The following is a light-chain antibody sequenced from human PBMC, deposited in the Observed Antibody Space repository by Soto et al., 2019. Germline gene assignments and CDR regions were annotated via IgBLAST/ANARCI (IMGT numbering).Light chain of an antibody. CDR2: DVS. Sequence: SVLTQPASVSGSPGQSITISCTGTSSDIGAYNYVSWYQQHPGKAPKLIIYDVSKRPSGVPDRFSGSKSGNTASLTVSGLQAEDEADYYCTSYAGTYSFFYVFGTGTKVTVL. CDR1: SSDIGAYNY. V-gene: IGLV2-8*01. J-gene: IGLJ1*01. CDR3: TSYAGTYSFFYV.